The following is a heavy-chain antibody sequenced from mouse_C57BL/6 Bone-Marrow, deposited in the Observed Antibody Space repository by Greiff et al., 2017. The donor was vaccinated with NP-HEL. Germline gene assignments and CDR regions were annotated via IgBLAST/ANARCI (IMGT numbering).Heavy chain of an antibody. V-gene: IGHV1-82*01. J-gene: IGHJ4*01. D-gene: IGHD1-1*01. CDR3: ARASVYYYGSKRYYDAMDF. CDR2: IYPGDGDT. CDR1: GYAFSSSW. Sequence: VKLLESGPELVKPGASVKISCKASGYAFSSSWMNWVKQRPGKGLEWIGRIYPGDGDTNYNGKFKGKATLTADKSSSTAYMQLSSLTSEASAVYFCARASVYYYGSKRYYDAMDFGGQGTSVTVSS.